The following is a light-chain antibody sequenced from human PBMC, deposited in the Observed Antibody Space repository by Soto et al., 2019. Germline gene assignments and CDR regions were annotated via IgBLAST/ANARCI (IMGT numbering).Light chain of an antibody. CDR3: CSYAGSSTVV. J-gene: IGLJ2*01. Sequence: QSALTQPASVSGSPGQSITISCTGTSSDVGSYDLVSWYQQHPDKAPKLMIYEVSKRPSGVSHRFSASKSGNTASLTISGLQGEDEADYFCCSYAGSSTVVFGGGTKLTVL. CDR1: SSDVGSYDL. CDR2: EVS. V-gene: IGLV2-23*02.